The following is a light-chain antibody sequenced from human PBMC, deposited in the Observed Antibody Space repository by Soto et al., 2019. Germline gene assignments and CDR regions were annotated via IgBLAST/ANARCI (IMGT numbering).Light chain of an antibody. Sequence: DIQMTQSPSSLSASVGDRVTITCQASQGIRNYLNWYQQRPGRAPKVLIYDASILETGAPSRFSGSGSGTDFTFTISSLQPEDIATYYCQQYDDLPYTFGQGTKLEIK. J-gene: IGKJ2*01. V-gene: IGKV1-33*01. CDR1: QGIRNY. CDR2: DAS. CDR3: QQYDDLPYT.